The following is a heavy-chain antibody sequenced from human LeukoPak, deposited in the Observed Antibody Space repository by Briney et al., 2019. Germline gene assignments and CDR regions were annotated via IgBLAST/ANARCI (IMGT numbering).Heavy chain of an antibody. J-gene: IGHJ4*02. Sequence: GESLKISCKGSGYSFTSYWIGWVRQMPGKGLEWMGIIYPGDSDTRYSPSFQGQVTISADKSISTAYLQGSSLKASDTAMYYCARLMGPASSSKGNIDYWGQGTLVTVSS. D-gene: IGHD6-6*01. V-gene: IGHV5-51*01. CDR2: IYPGDSDT. CDR3: ARLMGPASSSKGNIDY. CDR1: GYSFTSYW.